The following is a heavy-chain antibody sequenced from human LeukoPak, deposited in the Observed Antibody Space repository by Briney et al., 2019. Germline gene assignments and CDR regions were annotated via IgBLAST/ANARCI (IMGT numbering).Heavy chain of an antibody. CDR3: ARDKHGDYVDY. CDR2: INHSGST. CDR1: GGSFSGYY. V-gene: IGHV4-34*09. D-gene: IGHD4-17*01. Sequence: PSETLSLTCAVYGGSFSGYYWSWIRQPPGKGLEWIGEINHSGSTNYNPSLKSRVTISVDTSKNQFSLKLSSVTAADTAVYYCARDKHGDYVDYWGQGTLVTVSS. J-gene: IGHJ4*02.